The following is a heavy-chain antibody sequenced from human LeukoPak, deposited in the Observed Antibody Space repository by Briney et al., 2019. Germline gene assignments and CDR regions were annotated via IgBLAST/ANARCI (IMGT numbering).Heavy chain of an antibody. CDR3: ARHSTALWFGEFYYYYGMDV. CDR1: GYSFTSYW. D-gene: IGHD3-10*01. V-gene: IGHV5-51*01. J-gene: IGHJ6*02. CDR2: IYPGDSDT. Sequence: GESLKISCKGSGYSFTSYWIGWVRQMPGKGLEWMGIIYPGDSDTRYSPSFQGQVTISADKSISTAYLQWSSLKASDTAMYYCARHSTALWFGEFYYYYGMDVWGQGTTVTVSS.